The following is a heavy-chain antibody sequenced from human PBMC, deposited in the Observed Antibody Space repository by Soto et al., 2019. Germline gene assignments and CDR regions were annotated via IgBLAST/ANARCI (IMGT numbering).Heavy chain of an antibody. CDR1: GGSISSYY. CDR2: IYYSGST. J-gene: IGHJ3*02. Sequence: SETLSLTCTVSGGSISSYYWSWIRQPPGKGLEWIGYIYYSGSTNYNPSLKSRDTISVDTSKNQISQKMSSVTAADTAVYYCARHMGPNPGSDAFDIWGQGTMVTVSS. D-gene: IGHD2-8*01. V-gene: IGHV4-59*08. CDR3: ARHMGPNPGSDAFDI.